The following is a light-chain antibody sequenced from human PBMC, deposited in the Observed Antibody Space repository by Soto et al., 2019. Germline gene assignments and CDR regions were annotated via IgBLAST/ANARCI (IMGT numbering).Light chain of an antibody. V-gene: IGKV3D-15*01. J-gene: IGKJ4*01. CDR2: AAS. CDR1: QSVRSN. Sequence: EIVMTQSPATLSVSPGERATLSCRASQSVRSNLAWYQQKPGQAPWLLIHAASTRATGIPARFSGSGSGTEFTLTISSLQSEDFAVYYCQQYYNWPLTFGGGTKVEIK. CDR3: QQYYNWPLT.